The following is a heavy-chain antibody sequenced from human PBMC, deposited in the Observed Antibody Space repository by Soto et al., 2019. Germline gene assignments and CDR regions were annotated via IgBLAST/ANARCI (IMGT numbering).Heavy chain of an antibody. J-gene: IGHJ3*02. Sequence: SETLSLTCTVSGGSISSYYWSWIRQPPGKGLERIGYIYYSGSTNYNPSLKSRVTISVDTSKNQFSLKLSSVTAADTAVYYCARRGSYFFDAFDIWGQGTMVTVSS. CDR2: IYYSGST. V-gene: IGHV4-59*08. CDR3: ARRGSYFFDAFDI. D-gene: IGHD3-10*01. CDR1: GGSISSYY.